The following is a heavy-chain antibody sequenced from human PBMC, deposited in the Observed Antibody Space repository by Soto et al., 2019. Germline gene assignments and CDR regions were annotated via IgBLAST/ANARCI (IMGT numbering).Heavy chain of an antibody. CDR1: GGSISKFY. CDR2: VYATGTT. CDR3: VRDGSKSLRDWFDP. V-gene: IGHV4-4*07. Sequence: ASETLSLTCNVSGGSISKFYWAWIRKTAGNGLEWMGRVYATGTTDYNPSLRSRVAMPVDISKKTFSLRLRSVTGADSGVYYCVRDGSKSLRDWFDPWGQGILVTVSS. J-gene: IGHJ5*02.